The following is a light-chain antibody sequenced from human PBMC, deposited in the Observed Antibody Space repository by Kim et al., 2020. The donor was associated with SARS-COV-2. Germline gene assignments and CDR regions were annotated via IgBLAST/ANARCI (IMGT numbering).Light chain of an antibody. CDR3: NSYTGTTSNVV. J-gene: IGLJ1*01. Sequence: QSALTQPPSASGSLGQSVTISCTGTSSNVGGYNCVSWYQHHPGTAPKLLIYEVDQRPSGVPDRFSGSKSGNTASLTVSGLQAEDEANYYCNSYTGTTSNVVFGSGTKVTVL. CDR2: EVD. CDR1: SSNVGGYNC. V-gene: IGLV2-8*01.